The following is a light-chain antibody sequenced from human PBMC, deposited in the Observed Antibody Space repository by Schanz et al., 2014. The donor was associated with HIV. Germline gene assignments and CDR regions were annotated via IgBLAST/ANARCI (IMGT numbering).Light chain of an antibody. V-gene: IGKV1-5*03. CDR2: KAS. CDR1: QSISSW. CDR3: QQYSGYPWT. J-gene: IGKJ1*01. Sequence: DIQMTQSPSTLSASVGDRVTVACRASQSISSWLAWYQQKPGKAPKLLIYKASTLESGVPSRFSGSGSGTVFTLTISSLHPDDFATYYCQQYSGYPWTFGQGTKVEIK.